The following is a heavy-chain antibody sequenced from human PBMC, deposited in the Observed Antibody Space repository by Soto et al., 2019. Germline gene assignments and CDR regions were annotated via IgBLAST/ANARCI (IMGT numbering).Heavy chain of an antibody. Sequence: QVQVVESGGGVVQPGRSLRLSCAASGFTFSSYGMHWVRQAPGKGLEWVAVIWYDGSNKYYVDSVKGRFTISRDNSKNACYLQINCMRAEYTDVYYCARGDIMVRGLYFDYWGQGVLVTVSS. CDR1: GFTFSSYG. J-gene: IGHJ4*02. CDR3: ARGDIMVRGLYFDY. D-gene: IGHD3-10*01. CDR2: IWYDGSNK. V-gene: IGHV3-33*01.